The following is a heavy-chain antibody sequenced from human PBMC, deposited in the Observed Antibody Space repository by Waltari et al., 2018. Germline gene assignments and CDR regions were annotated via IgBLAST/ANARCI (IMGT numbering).Heavy chain of an antibody. CDR1: GFSFSSYW. Sequence: EVQLVESGGGLVHPGGSLRLSCAASGFSFSSYWMSWVRQAPGKGLDWLVSIKQDGSDKHYMDSVRGRFTISRDNAKKSLYLEMNRLIDDDTAVYYCASVRSGWDFWGQGTLVTVSS. J-gene: IGHJ4*02. D-gene: IGHD6-19*01. CDR3: ASVRSGWDF. CDR2: IKQDGSDK. V-gene: IGHV3-7*02.